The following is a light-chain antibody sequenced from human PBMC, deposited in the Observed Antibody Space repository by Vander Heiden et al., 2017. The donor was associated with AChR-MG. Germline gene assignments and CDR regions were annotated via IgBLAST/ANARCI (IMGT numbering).Light chain of an antibody. J-gene: IGLJ2*01. CDR1: ELGDKY. CDR2: QDS. CDR3: QAWDSSTVV. Sequence: SYELTQPPPLSVSPGQTASITRSGDELGDKYACWYQQKPDQSPVLVIYQDSRRPSGIPGRFSGSNSGNTATLTIGGTQAMDEADYCCQAWDSSTVVFGGGTKLTVL. V-gene: IGLV3-1*01.